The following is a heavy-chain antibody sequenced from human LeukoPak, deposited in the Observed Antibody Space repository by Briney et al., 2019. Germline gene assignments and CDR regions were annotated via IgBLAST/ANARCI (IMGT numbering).Heavy chain of an antibody. J-gene: IGHJ4*02. CDR3: AMWGDYDILTGYYDSDY. CDR2: IVGSGSNT. V-gene: IGHV3-23*01. CDR1: VFTFNNYA. D-gene: IGHD3-9*01. Sequence: GGSLRLSCAASVFTFNNYAMSWLRQAPGKGLECVSAIVGSGSNTYYADSVKGRFTISRDNPKNTLYLQMNSLRADDTAVYYCAMWGDYDILTGYYDSDYWGQGTLVTVSS.